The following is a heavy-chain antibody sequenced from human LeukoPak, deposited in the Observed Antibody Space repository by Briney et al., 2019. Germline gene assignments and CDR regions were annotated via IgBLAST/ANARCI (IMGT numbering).Heavy chain of an antibody. CDR1: GGTFSSYA. CDR2: IIPIFGTA. V-gene: IGHV1-69*01. J-gene: IGHJ4*02. D-gene: IGHD3-10*01. Sequence: SVKVSCKASGGTFSSYAISWVRQAPGQGLEWMGGIIPIFGTANYARKFQGRVTITADESTSTAYMELSSLRSEDTAVYYCARCYYGSGSYYMYYFDYWGQGTLVTVSS. CDR3: ARCYYGSGSYYMYYFDY.